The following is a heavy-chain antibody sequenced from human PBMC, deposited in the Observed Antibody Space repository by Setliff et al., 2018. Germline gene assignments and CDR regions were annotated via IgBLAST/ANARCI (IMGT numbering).Heavy chain of an antibody. CDR1: GGSFSGYY. V-gene: IGHV4-34*01. CDR3: ARGYYGYDYAWGSYRYNDFDY. D-gene: IGHD3-16*02. Sequence: SETLSLTCAVYGGSFSGYYWSWIRQPPGKGLEWIGEINHSGSTNYNPSLKSRVTISVDTSKNQFSLKLSSVTAADTAVYYCARGYYGYDYAWGSYRYNDFDYWGQGTLVTVSS. CDR2: INHSGST. J-gene: IGHJ4*02.